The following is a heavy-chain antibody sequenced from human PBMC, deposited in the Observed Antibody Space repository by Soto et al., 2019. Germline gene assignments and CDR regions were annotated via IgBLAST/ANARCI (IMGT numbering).Heavy chain of an antibody. J-gene: IGHJ4*02. D-gene: IGHD1-26*01. CDR1: GFTFSSFW. Sequence: EVQLVESGGDLVQLGGSRRLSCAASGFTFSSFWMTWVRQAPGKGLEWVANIKHDGSEKYYVESVKGRFTISRDNARNSLFLEMKSLRSEDTAVYSCVRDRSGSYLEGFDYWGQGTLVTVSS. CDR3: VRDRSGSYLEGFDY. CDR2: IKHDGSEK. V-gene: IGHV3-7*01.